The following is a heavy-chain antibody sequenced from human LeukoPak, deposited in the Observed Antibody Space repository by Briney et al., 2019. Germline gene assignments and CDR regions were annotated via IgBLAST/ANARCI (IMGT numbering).Heavy chain of an antibody. J-gene: IGHJ5*02. CDR2: IYYSGST. CDR3: ARSNSSYYDS. D-gene: IGHD3-16*01. CDR1: GGSISSYY. Sequence: SETLSLTCTVSGGSISSYYWSWIRQPPGKGLEWFAYIYYSGSTTYNPSLKSRVIISVDTSKNQFSLRLSSVTAADTAVYYCARSNSSYYDSWGQGTLVTVSS. V-gene: IGHV4-59*01.